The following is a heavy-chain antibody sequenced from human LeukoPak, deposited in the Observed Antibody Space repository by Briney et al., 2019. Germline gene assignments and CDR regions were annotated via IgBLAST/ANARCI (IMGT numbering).Heavy chain of an antibody. D-gene: IGHD3-22*01. CDR3: ARTSNLYYYDSSGDGPYFDL. Sequence: SETLSLTCTVSGGSISSGDYDWSWIRQPPGKGLEWIGYIYYSGSTYYNPSLKSRVTISVDTSKNQFSLKLSSVTAADTAVYYCARTSNLYYYDSSGDGPYFDLWGRGTLVTVSS. J-gene: IGHJ2*01. CDR2: IYYSGST. CDR1: GGSISSGDYD. V-gene: IGHV4-30-4*08.